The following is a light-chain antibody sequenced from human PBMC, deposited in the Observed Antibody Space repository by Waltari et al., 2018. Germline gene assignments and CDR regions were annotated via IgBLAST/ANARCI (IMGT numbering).Light chain of an antibody. J-gene: IGLJ2*01. Sequence: QLVLTQSPSASASLGASVKLTCTLSRGHSNYAIAWHQQQPKKGPRYLMKLNSDGSHTKGDGIPDRFSGSSSGAERILTISSLQSEDEGDYYCQTWDTDMHVVFGGGTSLTVL. CDR1: RGHSNYA. CDR2: LNSDGSH. CDR3: QTWDTDMHVV. V-gene: IGLV4-69*01.